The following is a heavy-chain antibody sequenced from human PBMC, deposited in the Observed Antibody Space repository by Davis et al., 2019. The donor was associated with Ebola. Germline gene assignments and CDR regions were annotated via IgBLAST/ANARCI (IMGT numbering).Heavy chain of an antibody. CDR2: INAGNGNT. CDR3: ARDGPVAATPEFDY. Sequence: ASVKVSCKASGYTFTSYAMHWVRQAPGQRLEWMGWINAGNGNTKYSQKFQGRVTITRDTSASTAYMELSSLRSEDTAVYYCARDGPVAATPEFDYWGQGTLVTVSS. D-gene: IGHD2-15*01. V-gene: IGHV1-3*01. J-gene: IGHJ4*02. CDR1: GYTFTSYA.